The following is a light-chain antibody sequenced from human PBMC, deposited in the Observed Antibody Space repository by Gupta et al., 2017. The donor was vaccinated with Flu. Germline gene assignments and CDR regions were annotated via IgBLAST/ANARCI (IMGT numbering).Light chain of an antibody. CDR1: SSDGGDYNY. CDR3: CAGGDASV. J-gene: IGLJ2*01. Sequence: GQSVSIAGTGTSSDGGDYNYVPWYHQPPGKDHIIIIDDGYTRPSGVPDGFTGAKSGNTASLTISGRQAEDEDDYHGCAGGDASVFGGGTKLTVL. V-gene: IGLV2-11*01. CDR2: DGY.